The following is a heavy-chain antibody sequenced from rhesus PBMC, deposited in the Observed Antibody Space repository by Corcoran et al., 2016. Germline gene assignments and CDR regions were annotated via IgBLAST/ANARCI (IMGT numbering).Heavy chain of an antibody. Sequence: QVQLQESGPGLVKPSETLSLTCAVSGGSISGGSYWGWIRQHPGTGLEWIGNIYGNRRRTDYNPPRKRRCTMAKDAAKNQFALKLSSGTAADTAVYYCARERSLYGSDRFDVWGPGVRVTVSS. J-gene: IGHJ5-1*01. CDR3: ARERSLYGSDRFDV. CDR2: IYGNRRRT. V-gene: IGHV4S7*01. D-gene: IGHD4-29*01. CDR1: GGSISGGSY.